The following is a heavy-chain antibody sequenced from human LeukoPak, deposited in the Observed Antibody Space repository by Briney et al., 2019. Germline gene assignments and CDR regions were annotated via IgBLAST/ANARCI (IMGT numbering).Heavy chain of an antibody. D-gene: IGHD5-24*01. CDR3: ARDPSRDGYNYGDY. CDR2: IIPIFGTA. Sequence: SVKVTCKASGGTFSSYAISWVRQAPGQGLEWMGGIIPIFGTANYAQKFQGRVTITADESTSTAYMELSSLRSEDTAVYYCARDPSRDGYNYGDYWGQGTLVTVSS. V-gene: IGHV1-69*13. CDR1: GGTFSSYA. J-gene: IGHJ4*02.